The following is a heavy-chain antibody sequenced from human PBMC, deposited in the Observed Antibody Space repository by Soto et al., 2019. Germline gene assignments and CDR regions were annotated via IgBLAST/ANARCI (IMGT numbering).Heavy chain of an antibody. CDR1: GGSISSSSYY. Sequence: QLQLQESGPGLVKPSETLSLTCTVSGGSISSSSYYWGWIRQPPGKGLEWIGSIYYSGSTYYNPCLKSRVTISVDTSKNQFSLKLSSVTAADTAVYYCARQETRQNWFDPWGQGTLVTVSS. V-gene: IGHV4-39*01. J-gene: IGHJ5*02. CDR3: ARQETRQNWFDP. CDR2: IYYSGST.